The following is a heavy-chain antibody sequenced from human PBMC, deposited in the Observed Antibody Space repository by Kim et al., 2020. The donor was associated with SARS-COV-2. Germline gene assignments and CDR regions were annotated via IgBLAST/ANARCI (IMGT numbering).Heavy chain of an antibody. CDR2: FDPVDGET. J-gene: IGHJ3*02. D-gene: IGHD3-22*01. Sequence: ASVKVSCKVSGYTLTELSMHWVRQAPGKGLEWMGGFDPVDGETIYAQKYQSRVTMTEDTSTDTAYMDLSSLRSEDTAVYYCATASDYYDSSGESPFDIWGQGTMITVST. CDR3: ATASDYYDSSGESPFDI. V-gene: IGHV1-24*01. CDR1: GYTLTELS.